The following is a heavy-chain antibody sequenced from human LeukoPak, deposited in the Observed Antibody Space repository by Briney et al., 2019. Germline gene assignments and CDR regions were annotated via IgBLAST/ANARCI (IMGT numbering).Heavy chain of an antibody. D-gene: IGHD6-6*01. CDR2: IYPGDSDT. CDR1: GYTFTNSW. V-gene: IGHV5-51*01. CDR3: ARAPEYSSSSCFDP. J-gene: IGHJ5*02. Sequence: GESLKISCKVSGYTFTNSWVGWVRQMAGKGLEWMGIIYPGDSDTRYSPSFQGQVTISADKSISTAYLQWSSLKASDTAMYYCARAPEYSSSSCFDPWGQGTLVTVSS.